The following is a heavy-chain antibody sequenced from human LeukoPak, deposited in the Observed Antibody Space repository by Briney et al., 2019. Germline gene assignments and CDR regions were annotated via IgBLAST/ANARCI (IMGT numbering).Heavy chain of an antibody. V-gene: IGHV4-4*07. D-gene: IGHD3-22*01. CDR3: ARDGYYYDSSGWEDWFDP. CDR1: GGSISSYY. Sequence: PSETLSLTCTVSGGSISSYYWSWIRQPAGKGLEWIGRIYTSGSTNYNPSLKSRVTMSVDTSKNQFSLKLSSVTAADTAAYYCARDGYYYDSSGWEDWFDPWGQGTLVTVSS. CDR2: IYTSGST. J-gene: IGHJ5*02.